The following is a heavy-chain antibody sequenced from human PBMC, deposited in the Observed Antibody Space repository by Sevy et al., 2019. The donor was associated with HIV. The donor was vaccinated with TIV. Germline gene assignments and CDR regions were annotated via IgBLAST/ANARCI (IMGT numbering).Heavy chain of an antibody. J-gene: IGHJ6*02. CDR2: ISYDGSNK. CDR3: ALSYCGGDCYTSDYYYGMDV. Sequence: GGSLSLSCAASGFTFSSYGMHWVRQAPGKGLEWVAVISYDGSNKYYADSVKGRFTISRDNSKNTLYLQMNSLRAEDTAVYYCALSYCGGDCYTSDYYYGMDVWGQGTTVTVSS. D-gene: IGHD2-21*01. CDR1: GFTFSSYG. V-gene: IGHV3-30*03.